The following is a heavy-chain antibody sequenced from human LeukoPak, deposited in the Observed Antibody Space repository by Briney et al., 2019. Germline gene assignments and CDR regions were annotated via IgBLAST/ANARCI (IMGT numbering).Heavy chain of an antibody. D-gene: IGHD2-2*01. V-gene: IGHV4-39*07. Sequence: SETLSLTCTVSGGSISSSSYYWGWIRQPPGKGLEWIGSIYYSGSTYYNPSLKSRVTMSADTSKNQFSLKLSSVTAADTAVYYCASARTTAFMDVWGKGTTVTVSS. J-gene: IGHJ6*04. CDR3: ASARTTAFMDV. CDR2: IYYSGST. CDR1: GGSISSSSYY.